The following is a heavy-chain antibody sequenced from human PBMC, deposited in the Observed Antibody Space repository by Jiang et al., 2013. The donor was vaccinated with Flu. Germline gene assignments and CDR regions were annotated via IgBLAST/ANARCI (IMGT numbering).Heavy chain of an antibody. CDR2: IYYSGST. CDR3: ASLTVSGYSYGRGYFDY. D-gene: IGHD5-18*01. Sequence: GSGLVKPSETLSLTCTVSGGSISSYYWSWIRQPPGKGLEWIGYIYYSGSTNYNPSLKSRVTISVDTSKNQFSLKLSSVTAADTAVYYCASLTVSGYSYGRGYFDYWGQGTLVTVSS. J-gene: IGHJ4*02. CDR1: GGSISSYY. V-gene: IGHV4-59*01.